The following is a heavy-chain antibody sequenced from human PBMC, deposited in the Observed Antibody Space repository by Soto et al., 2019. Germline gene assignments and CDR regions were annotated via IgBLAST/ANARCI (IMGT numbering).Heavy chain of an antibody. V-gene: IGHV3-15*07. D-gene: IGHD5-18*01. CDR2: IKSKTAGGTT. Sequence: GGSLRLSCAASGFTFSSYSLNWVRQAPGKGLEWVGRIKSKTAGGTTDYAAPVKGRFTILRDDSKNTLYLQMDSLITEDTAVYFCSHGYGQYFNSWGQGT. J-gene: IGHJ4*02. CDR1: GFTFSSYS. CDR3: SHGYGQYFNS.